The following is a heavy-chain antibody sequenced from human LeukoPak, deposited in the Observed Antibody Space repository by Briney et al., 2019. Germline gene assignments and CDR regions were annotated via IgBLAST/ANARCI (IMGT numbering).Heavy chain of an antibody. CDR2: ISSSGSTI. CDR3: AKVWSGYLVEYYYMDV. Sequence: GGSLRLSCAASGFTFSSYEMNWVRQAPGKGLEWVSYISSSGSTIYYADSVKGRFTISRDNAKNSLYLQMNSLRAEDTAVYYCAKVWSGYLVEYYYMDVWGKGTTVTVSS. J-gene: IGHJ6*03. D-gene: IGHD3-3*01. CDR1: GFTFSSYE. V-gene: IGHV3-48*03.